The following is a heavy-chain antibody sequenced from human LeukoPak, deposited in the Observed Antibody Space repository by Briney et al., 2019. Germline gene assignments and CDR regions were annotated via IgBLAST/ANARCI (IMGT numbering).Heavy chain of an antibody. J-gene: IGHJ6*02. CDR3: AKGLKRGYSSGWYQFYYYGMDV. CDR2: ISYDGSNK. D-gene: IGHD6-19*01. V-gene: IGHV3-30*18. CDR1: GFTFSSYD. Sequence: GGSLRLSCAASGFTFSSYDMHWVRQAPGKGLEWVAVISYDGSNKYYADSVKGRFTISRDNSKNTLYLQMNSLRAEDTAVYYCAKGLKRGYSSGWYQFYYYGMDVWGQGTTVTVSS.